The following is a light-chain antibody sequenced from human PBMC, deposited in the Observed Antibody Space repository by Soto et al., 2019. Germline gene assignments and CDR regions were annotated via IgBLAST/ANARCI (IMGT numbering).Light chain of an antibody. CDR3: QQLNSYPPWT. J-gene: IGKJ1*01. CDR2: AAS. V-gene: IGKV1-9*01. CDR1: QGISSY. Sequence: IQSTQSASSMSSSVGDRVTLTCRASQGISSYLAWYQQKPGKAPKLLIYAASTLQSGVPSRFSGSGSGTDFTLTISSLQPEDFATYYCQQLNSYPPWTFGQGTKVDIK.